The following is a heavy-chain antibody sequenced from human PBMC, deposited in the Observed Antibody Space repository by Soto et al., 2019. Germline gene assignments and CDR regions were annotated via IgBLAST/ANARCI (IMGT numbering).Heavy chain of an antibody. D-gene: IGHD6-13*01. CDR2: TYYMSNWYN. V-gene: IGHV6-1*01. CDR1: GDSVSSNSAA. Sequence: PSQTLSLTCAISGDSVSSNSAAWNWIRQSQSRGLEWLGRTYYMSNWYNDYAVSVKSRITINPDTSNNLFSLQLNSVTPEDTAVYYCARVSSWLGPRYYYGMDVWGQGTTVTVSS. CDR3: ARVSSWLGPRYYYGMDV. J-gene: IGHJ6*02.